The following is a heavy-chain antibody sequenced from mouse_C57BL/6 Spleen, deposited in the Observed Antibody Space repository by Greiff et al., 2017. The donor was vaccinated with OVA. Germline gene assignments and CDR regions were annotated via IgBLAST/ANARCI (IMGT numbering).Heavy chain of an antibody. CDR2: IWRGGST. Sequence: VQLQESGPGLVQPSQCLSITCTVSGFSFTSYGVHWVRQSPGKGLEWLGVIWRGGSTDYNAALMSRLIITKDNSKSQVFFKMNSLQADDTAIYYCATYYGSSHYYAMDYWGQGTSVTVSS. J-gene: IGHJ4*01. CDR1: GFSFTSYG. D-gene: IGHD1-1*01. CDR3: ATYYGSSHYYAMDY. V-gene: IGHV2-5*01.